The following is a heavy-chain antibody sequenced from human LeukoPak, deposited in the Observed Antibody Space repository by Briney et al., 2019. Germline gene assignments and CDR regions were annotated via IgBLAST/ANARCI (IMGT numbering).Heavy chain of an antibody. CDR3: ARGSAFDI. CDR1: GDSVSSNIAA. CDR2: AYFRSKWYI. J-gene: IGHJ3*02. V-gene: IGHV6-1*01. Sequence: SQTLSLTCAISGDSVSSNIAAWNWVRQSPSRGLEWLGRAYFRSKWYIDYAVSLKSRMIINPDTSKNQFSLQLNSVTPEDTAVYYCARGSAFDIWGQGTMVTVSS.